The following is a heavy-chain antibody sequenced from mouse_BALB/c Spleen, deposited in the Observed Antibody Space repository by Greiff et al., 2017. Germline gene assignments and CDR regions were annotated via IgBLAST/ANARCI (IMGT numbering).Heavy chain of an antibody. Sequence: EVQGVESGPGLVKPSQSLSLTCTVTGYSITSDYAWNWIRQFPGNKLEWMGYISYSGSTSYNPSLKSRISITRDTSKNQFFLQLNSVTTEDTATYYCARAYDYERSFDYWGQGTTLTVSS. CDR1: GYSITSDYA. J-gene: IGHJ2*01. V-gene: IGHV3-2*02. CDR2: ISYSGST. D-gene: IGHD2-4*01. CDR3: ARAYDYERSFDY.